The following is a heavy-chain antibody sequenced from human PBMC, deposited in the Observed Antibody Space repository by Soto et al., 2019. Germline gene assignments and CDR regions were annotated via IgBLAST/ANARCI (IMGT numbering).Heavy chain of an antibody. CDR2: IYDSGSA. CDR3: AREDFYNGMDA. CDR1: GGSVSSGTNY. J-gene: IGHJ6*02. Sequence: TPSETLSLTCTVSGGSVSSGTNYWSWIRQPPGKGLEWIGYIYDSGSANYKPSLMSRVTISVDTSKNQFSLNLSSVTAADTAVYYCAREDFYNGMDAWGQGTTVTVSS. V-gene: IGHV4-61*01.